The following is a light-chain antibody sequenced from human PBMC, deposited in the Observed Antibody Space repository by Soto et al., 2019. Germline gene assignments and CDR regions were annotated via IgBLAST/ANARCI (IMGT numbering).Light chain of an antibody. V-gene: IGKV1-5*03. CDR1: QNITIW. CDR2: RAT. J-gene: IGKJ1*01. CDR3: QQVHYYRT. Sequence: DIQMTQSPSTLSASVGDRVTMSCRASQNITIWLAWYQQKPGKAPKLLIYRATSLHSGVPSRLRGSGAGTDLTLTIDKLQPDDFATYYCQQVHYYRTFGQGTKVDIK.